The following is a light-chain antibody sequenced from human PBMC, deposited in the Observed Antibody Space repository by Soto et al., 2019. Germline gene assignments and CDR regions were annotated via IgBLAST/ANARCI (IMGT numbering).Light chain of an antibody. CDR2: DAS. CDR3: QQRSNLWT. Sequence: EIVLTQSPATLSLSPGERATLSCRASQSVSSYLAWYQRKPGQAPRLLIYDASNRATGIPARFSGSGSGTDFTLTISSLEPEDFAVYYCQQRSNLWTFGQGTKVDIK. V-gene: IGKV3-11*01. J-gene: IGKJ1*01. CDR1: QSVSSY.